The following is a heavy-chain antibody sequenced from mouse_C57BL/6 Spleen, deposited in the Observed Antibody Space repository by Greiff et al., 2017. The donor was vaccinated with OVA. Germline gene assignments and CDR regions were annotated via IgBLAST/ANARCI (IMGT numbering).Heavy chain of an antibody. V-gene: IGHV1-53*01. CDR3: ARSRVVRCAMDY. D-gene: IGHD1-3*01. Sequence: QVHVKQPGTELVKPGASVRLSCKASGYTFTSYWMHWVKQRPGQGLEWIGNINPSNGGTNYNEKFKSKATLTVDKSSSTAYMQLSSLTSEDSAVYYCARSRVVRCAMDYWGQGTSVTVSS. CDR2: INPSNGGT. CDR1: GYTFTSYW. J-gene: IGHJ4*01.